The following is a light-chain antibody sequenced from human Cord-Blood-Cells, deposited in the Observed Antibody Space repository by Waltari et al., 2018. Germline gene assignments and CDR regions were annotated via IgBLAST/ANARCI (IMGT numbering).Light chain of an antibody. CDR2: WAS. CDR3: QQYSSTLSYS. J-gene: IGKJ2*03. CDR1: QRVLYSSNNKNY. V-gene: IGKV4-1*01. Sequence: DIVMTQSPDSLAVSLGERATINCKSSQRVLYSSNNKNYLAWYQQKPGQPPKLLIYWASTRESGVSDRFSGSGSETEFTLTSRSLQAEDVAVYYCQQYSSTLSYSFGQGSKLEIK.